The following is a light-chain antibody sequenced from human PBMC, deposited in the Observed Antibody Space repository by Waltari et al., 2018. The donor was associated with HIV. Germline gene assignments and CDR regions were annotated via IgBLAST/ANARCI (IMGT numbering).Light chain of an antibody. J-gene: IGLJ2*01. CDR1: SGNIASSH. CDR3: QSYDNNNVL. CDR2: ENK. V-gene: IGLV6-57*01. Sequence: NFMLTQPHSVSESPGKTVTISCTRSSGNIASSHKQWYQQRACNSPTAVIYENKERPSGVPDRFSGSIDSSSNSASLTISGLKTEDEADYYCQSYDNNNVLFGGGTKLTVL.